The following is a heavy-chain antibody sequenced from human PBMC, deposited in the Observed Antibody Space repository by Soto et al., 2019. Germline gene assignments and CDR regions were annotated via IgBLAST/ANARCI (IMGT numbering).Heavy chain of an antibody. CDR1: GFTFNNFA. Sequence: GGSLRLSCTASGFTFNNFAMNWVRQAPGKGLEWVSGISDSGTKTYYADAVRGRFTISRDNPKSTLYLQMNSLRTDDTGIYYCAPRHTGTTWIDSWAQGTLVTVSS. V-gene: IGHV3-23*01. J-gene: IGHJ4*02. CDR2: ISDSGTKT. D-gene: IGHD1-1*01. CDR3: APRHTGTTWIDS.